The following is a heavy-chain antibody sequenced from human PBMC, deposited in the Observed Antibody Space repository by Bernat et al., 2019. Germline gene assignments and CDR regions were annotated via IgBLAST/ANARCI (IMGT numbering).Heavy chain of an antibody. J-gene: IGHJ4*02. CDR3: ARDLVTTAGPGY. CDR1: GFTFSSYG. V-gene: IGHV3-33*01. D-gene: IGHD4-17*01. Sequence: QVQLAESGGGVVQPGRSLRLSCAASGFTFSSYGMHWVRQAPGKGLEWVAVIWYDGSNKYYADSVKGRFTISRDNSKNTLYLQMNSLRAEDTAVYYCARDLVTTAGPGYWGQGTLVTVSS. CDR2: IWYDGSNK.